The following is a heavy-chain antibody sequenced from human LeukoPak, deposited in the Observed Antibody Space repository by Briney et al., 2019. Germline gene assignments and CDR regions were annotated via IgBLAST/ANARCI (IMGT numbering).Heavy chain of an antibody. V-gene: IGHV3-9*01. J-gene: IGHJ2*01. CDR3: AKDLAPVKYRGYDSYWYFDL. CDR2: ISWNSGSI. D-gene: IGHD5-12*01. CDR1: GFTFDDYA. Sequence: GGSLRLSCAASGFTFDDYAMHWVRHAPGKGLEWVSGISWNSGSIGYADSVKGRFTISRDNTKNSLYLQMNSLRAEDTALYYCAKDLAPVKYRGYDSYWYFDLWGRGTLVTVSS.